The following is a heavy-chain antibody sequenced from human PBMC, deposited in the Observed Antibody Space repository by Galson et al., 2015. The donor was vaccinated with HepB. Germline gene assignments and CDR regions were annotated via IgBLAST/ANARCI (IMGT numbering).Heavy chain of an antibody. D-gene: IGHD3-3*01. V-gene: IGHV3-74*01. CDR3: AREGACYDFWSGNWCAFDI. CDR1: GFTFSRYW. J-gene: IGHJ3*02. CDR2: INNDGSST. Sequence: SLRLSCAASGFTFSRYWMHWVRQVPGKGLVWVSRINNDGSSTSYADSVKGRFTISRDNAKNTLYLQMNSLRAEDTAVYYCAREGACYDFWSGNWCAFDIWGQGTMVTVSS.